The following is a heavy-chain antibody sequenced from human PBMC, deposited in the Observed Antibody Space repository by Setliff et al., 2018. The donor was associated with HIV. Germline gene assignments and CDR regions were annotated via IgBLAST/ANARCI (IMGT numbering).Heavy chain of an antibody. V-gene: IGHV1-24*01. CDR2: FDPQDGKT. CDR3: ARGAYYDFWSGFESGFDY. CDR1: GYTLTEVS. J-gene: IGHJ4*02. Sequence: ASVKVSCKISGYTLTEVSMHWVRQAPGKGLEWMGYFDPQDGKTIYAQKFQGRVNMTSDTSTSTVYMGLSSLKSDDTAVYYCARGAYYDFWSGFESGFDYWGQGTLVTVSS. D-gene: IGHD3-3*01.